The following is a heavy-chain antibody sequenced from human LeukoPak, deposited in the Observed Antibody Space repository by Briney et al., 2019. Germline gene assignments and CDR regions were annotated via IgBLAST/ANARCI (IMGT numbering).Heavy chain of an antibody. CDR1: GGSISSGGYY. Sequence: TSSETLSLTCTVSGGSISSGGYYWSWIRQHPGKGLEWIGYIYYSGSTYYNPSLKSRVTISLDTSNNQFSLRLSSATAADTAVYYCARHSNAVVRGVREYSMNLWGQGTTAIVSS. CDR3: ARHSNAVVRGVREYSMNL. CDR2: IYYSGST. V-gene: IGHV4-31*03. D-gene: IGHD3-10*01. J-gene: IGHJ6*02.